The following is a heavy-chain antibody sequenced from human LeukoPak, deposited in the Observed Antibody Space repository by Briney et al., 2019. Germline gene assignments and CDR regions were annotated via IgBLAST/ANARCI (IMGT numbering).Heavy chain of an antibody. V-gene: IGHV1-69*01. D-gene: IGHD4-17*01. CDR2: IIPIFGTA. CDR3: ARVKYVDYGPR. Sequence: GASVKVSCKASGGTFSRYAISCVRQAPGQGLEWMGGIIPIFGTANYAQKFQGRVTITAEESTSTAYMELSSLRSEDRAVYNCARVKYVDYGPRWGQGALVTVSS. J-gene: IGHJ4*02. CDR1: GGTFSRYA.